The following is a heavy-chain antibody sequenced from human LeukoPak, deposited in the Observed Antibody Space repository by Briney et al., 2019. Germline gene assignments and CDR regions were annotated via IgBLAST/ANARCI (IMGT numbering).Heavy chain of an antibody. D-gene: IGHD3-9*01. CDR2: MNPNSGNT. CDR3: ARGVRYFDWLSRNYYYYYGMDV. V-gene: IGHV1-8*01. J-gene: IGHJ6*02. CDR1: GYTFTSYD. Sequence: GASVKVSCKASGYTFTSYDINWVRQATGQGLEWMGWMNPNSGNTGYAQKFQGRVTMTRNTSISTAYMELSSLRSEDTAVYYCARGVRYFDWLSRNYYYYYGMDVWGQGTTVTVSS.